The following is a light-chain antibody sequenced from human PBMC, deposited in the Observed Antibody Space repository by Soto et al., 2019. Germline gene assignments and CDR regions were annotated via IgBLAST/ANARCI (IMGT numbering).Light chain of an antibody. Sequence: QSALTQPASVSGSPGQSITISCTGSSSDIGAYNFVSWYQQHPGEAPKLLLYEVTTRPSEVSNRFSGSKSGSTASLTISGLQTGDEAHYYCSSYTTRNTVVFGGGTKLTVL. V-gene: IGLV2-14*01. J-gene: IGLJ2*01. CDR1: SSDIGAYNF. CDR2: EVT. CDR3: SSYTTRNTVV.